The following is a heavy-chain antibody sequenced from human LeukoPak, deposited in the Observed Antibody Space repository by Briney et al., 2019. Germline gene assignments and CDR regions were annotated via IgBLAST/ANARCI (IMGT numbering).Heavy chain of an antibody. CDR1: GFTFSSYW. CDR3: ARGGPYHAFDI. CDR2: VNNDGSAT. D-gene: IGHD2-2*01. Sequence: PGGSLRLSCAASGFTFSSYWIYWVRQVPGKGLVYVSRVNNDGSATTYADSVQGRFAISRDNAKNTVYLQMDSLRVEDTAIYYCARGGPYHAFDIWGQGTMVTVSS. J-gene: IGHJ3*02. V-gene: IGHV3-74*01.